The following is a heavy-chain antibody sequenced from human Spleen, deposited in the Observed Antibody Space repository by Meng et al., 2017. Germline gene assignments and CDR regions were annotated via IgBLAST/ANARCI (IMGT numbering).Heavy chain of an antibody. CDR1: GYTLTSYA. J-gene: IGHJ4*02. Sequence: QVQLVQSGSGLRKPGASVKVSCKASGYTLTSYAINWLRQAPGQGLEWMGWISTNTGNPTYAQGFTGRLVFSLDTSVSTAYLQISGLKADDTAVYYCTRDGYSDCSRTSCFDYWGQGTLVTVSS. D-gene: IGHD2-2*01. CDR3: TRDGYSDCSRTSCFDY. CDR2: ISTNTGNP. V-gene: IGHV7-4-1*02.